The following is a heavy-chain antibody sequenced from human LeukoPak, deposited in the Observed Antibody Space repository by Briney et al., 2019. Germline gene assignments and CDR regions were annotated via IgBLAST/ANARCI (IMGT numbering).Heavy chain of an antibody. CDR2: ISYDGSNK. CDR3: AKRYCSSTSCRLYYYYGMDV. Sequence: GGSLRLSCAASGFTFSSYAMHWVRQAPGKGLEWVAVISYDGSNKYYADSVKGRFTISRDNSKNTLYLQMNSLRAEDTAVYYCAKRYCSSTSCRLYYYYGMDVWGQGTTVTVSS. V-gene: IGHV3-30-3*02. CDR1: GFTFSSYA. D-gene: IGHD2-2*01. J-gene: IGHJ6*02.